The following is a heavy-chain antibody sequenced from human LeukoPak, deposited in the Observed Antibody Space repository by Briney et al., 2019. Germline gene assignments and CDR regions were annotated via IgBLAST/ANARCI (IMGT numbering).Heavy chain of an antibody. CDR1: EFSFSSYS. Sequence: GGSLRLSCAASEFSFSSYSMHWVRQAPGKGREWVAFIQYDGSNEYYADSVKGRFTISRDNSKNTVYLQMNSLRDEDTAVYYCARELGNYDRGTSYFDHWGQGTLVTVSS. CDR3: ARELGNYDRGTSYFDH. D-gene: IGHD3-16*01. V-gene: IGHV3-30*02. J-gene: IGHJ4*02. CDR2: IQYDGSNE.